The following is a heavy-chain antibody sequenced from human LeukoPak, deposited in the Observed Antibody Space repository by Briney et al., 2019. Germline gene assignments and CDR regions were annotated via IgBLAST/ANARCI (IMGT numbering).Heavy chain of an antibody. D-gene: IGHD1-7*01. V-gene: IGHV3-43*02. CDR1: GFTFDDYA. CDR2: ISGNGGNT. CDR3: AKDISNWNSRHFDY. Sequence: QTGRSLRLSCAASGFTFDDYAMHWVRQVPGKGLEWVSLISGNGGNTYYADSVKGRFTISRDNSKNSLYLQMNSLRTEDTALYYCAKDISNWNSRHFDYWGQGTLVTVSS. J-gene: IGHJ4*02.